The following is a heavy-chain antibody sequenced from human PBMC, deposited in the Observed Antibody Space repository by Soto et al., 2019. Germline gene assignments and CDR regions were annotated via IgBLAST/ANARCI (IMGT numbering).Heavy chain of an antibody. CDR3: ATGYMFENYFDY. Sequence: TGGSLRLSCAASGFTFSSYGMHWVRQAPGKGLEWVAVIWYDGSNKYYADSVKGRFTISRDNSKNTLYLQMNSLRAEDTAVYYCATGYMFENYFDYWGQGTLVTVSS. CDR1: GFTFSSYG. CDR2: IWYDGSNK. J-gene: IGHJ4*02. V-gene: IGHV3-33*01. D-gene: IGHD5-12*01.